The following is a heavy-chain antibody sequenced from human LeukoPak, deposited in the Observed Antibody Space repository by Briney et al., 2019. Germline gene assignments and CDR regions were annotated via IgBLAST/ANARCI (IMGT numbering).Heavy chain of an antibody. CDR2: IYPLHSDT. D-gene: IGHD1-7*01. V-gene: IGHV5-51*01. Sequence: GESLKISFKGSGYSFTNYWIGWVRPMPGKGREWMGIIYPLHSDTRYTPSFQRQLTISADKSISTAYLQWSSLKASDTAMYYCAKMGIRAGTFDYWGQATLVTVSS. CDR3: AKMGIRAGTFDY. CDR1: GYSFTNYW. J-gene: IGHJ4*02.